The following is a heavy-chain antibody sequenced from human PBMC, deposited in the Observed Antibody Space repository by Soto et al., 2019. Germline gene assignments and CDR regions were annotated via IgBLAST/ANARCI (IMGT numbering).Heavy chain of an antibody. D-gene: IGHD2-2*01. Sequence: ASVKVSCKASGGTFSSYAISWVRQAPGQGLEWMGGIIPIFGTANYAQKFQGRVTITADESTSTAYMELSSLRSEDTAVYYCARGIVVVPAAISNWFDPWGQGTLVTVSS. CDR1: GGTFSSYA. CDR3: ARGIVVVPAAISNWFDP. CDR2: IIPIFGTA. V-gene: IGHV1-69*13. J-gene: IGHJ5*02.